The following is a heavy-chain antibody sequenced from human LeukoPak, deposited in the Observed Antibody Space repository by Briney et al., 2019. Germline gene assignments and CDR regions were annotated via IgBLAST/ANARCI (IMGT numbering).Heavy chain of an antibody. CDR1: GFTFSSFA. CDR3: GYYRGRYYFDY. Sequence: GGSLRLSCAASGFTFSSFAINWVRQAPGKGLEWVSVITGSGSGADYADSVEGRFTISRDNSQNTVHLHYCARGLQGYYDSLTGYYRGRYYFDYWGQGTLVTVSS. CDR2: ITGSGSGA. V-gene: IGHV3-23*01. D-gene: IGHD3-9*01. J-gene: IGHJ4*02.